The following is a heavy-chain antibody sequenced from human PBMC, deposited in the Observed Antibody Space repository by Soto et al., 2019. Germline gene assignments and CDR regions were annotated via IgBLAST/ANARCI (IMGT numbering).Heavy chain of an antibody. J-gene: IGHJ6*02. CDR3: AREGYSRLYGMDV. Sequence: EVQLVETGGGLIQPGGSLRLSCAASGFTVSSNYMSWVRRAPGKGLEWVSVIYSGGSTYYADSVKGRFTISRDNSKNTLYLQMNSLRAEDTAVYYCAREGYSRLYGMDVWGQGTTVTVSS. CDR1: GFTVSSNY. D-gene: IGHD6-13*01. V-gene: IGHV3-53*02. CDR2: IYSGGST.